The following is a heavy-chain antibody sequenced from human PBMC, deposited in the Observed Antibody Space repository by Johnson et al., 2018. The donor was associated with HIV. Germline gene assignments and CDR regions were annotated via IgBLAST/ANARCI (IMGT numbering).Heavy chain of an antibody. V-gene: IGHV3-30*04. Sequence: QVQLVESGGGVVQPGGSLRLSCAASGFTFGGYAMHWVRQAPGKGLEWVAVISYEGSYKYSADSVRGRFTISRDNSKSTMYLQMNSLRVEDTAVYFCARRASGWHAFDIWGQGTMVTVSS. J-gene: IGHJ3*02. CDR2: ISYEGSYK. CDR3: ARRASGWHAFDI. CDR1: GFTFGGYA. D-gene: IGHD6-19*01.